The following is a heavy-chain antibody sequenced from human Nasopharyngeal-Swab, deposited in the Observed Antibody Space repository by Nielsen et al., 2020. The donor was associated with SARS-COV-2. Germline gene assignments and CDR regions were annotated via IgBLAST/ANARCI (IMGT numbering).Heavy chain of an antibody. V-gene: IGHV6-1*01. CDR1: GDSVSSNTAA. Sequence: SETLSLTCAISGDSVSSNTAAWNWIRQSPSRGLEWLGRTYYRSMWNNDYAVSVRGRITINPDQSKNQFSLQLNSVTPEDTAVYYCARIAVAVSPVWGQGTLVTVSS. CDR3: ARIAVAVSPV. CDR2: TYYRSMWNN. D-gene: IGHD6-19*01. J-gene: IGHJ4*02.